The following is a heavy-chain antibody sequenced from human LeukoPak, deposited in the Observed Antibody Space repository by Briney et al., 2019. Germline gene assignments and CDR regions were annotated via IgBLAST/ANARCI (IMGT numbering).Heavy chain of an antibody. V-gene: IGHV3-53*01. CDR1: GFTVSSNY. J-gene: IGHJ4*02. D-gene: IGHD3-10*01. CDR2: IYSGGST. CDR3: ASGPYGSGSYYVY. Sequence: GGSLRLSCAASGFTVSSNYMSWVRQAPGKGLEWVSVIYSGGSTYYADSVKGRFTISRDNSKNTLYLQMNSLRAEDSAVYYCASGPYGSGSYYVYWGQGTLVTVSS.